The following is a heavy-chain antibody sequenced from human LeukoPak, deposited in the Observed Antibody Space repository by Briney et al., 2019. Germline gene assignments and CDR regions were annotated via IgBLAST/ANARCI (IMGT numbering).Heavy chain of an antibody. D-gene: IGHD3-9*01. CDR1: GFTFSSYS. Sequence: GGSLRLSCAASGFTFSSYSMNWVRQAPGKGLEWLSSISSSSSYIYYADSVKGRFTISRDNAKNSLYLQMNSLRAEDTAVYYCARGRGLRYFDWFNYWGQGTLVTVSS. J-gene: IGHJ5*01. V-gene: IGHV3-21*01. CDR2: ISSSSSYI. CDR3: ARGRGLRYFDWFNY.